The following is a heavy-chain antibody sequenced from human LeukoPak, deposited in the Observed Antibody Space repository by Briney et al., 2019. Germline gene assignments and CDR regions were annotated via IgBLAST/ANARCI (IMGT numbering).Heavy chain of an antibody. J-gene: IGHJ4*02. V-gene: IGHV4-61*01. Sequence: SETLSLTCTVSGGSIRSSYYYWSWIRQPPGKGLEWIVYFSYSGNTNYNPSLKSRVTVSVDTSKNQFSLKLTSVTAADTAVYHCARGPLDSGYPYFDYWGQGTLVTVSS. CDR1: GGSIRSSYYY. CDR3: ARGPLDSGYPYFDY. CDR2: FSYSGNT. D-gene: IGHD5-12*01.